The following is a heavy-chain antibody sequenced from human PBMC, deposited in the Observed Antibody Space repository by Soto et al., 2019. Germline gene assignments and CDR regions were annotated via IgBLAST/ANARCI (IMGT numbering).Heavy chain of an antibody. Sequence: ASVKVCCKVSGYTLAELSMHWVRQAPGRGLEWLGGFDPEVGETIYAQKFQGRVTMTEDTSTDTAYMELSSLRSEDTAVYYCATFMGATQSFKFDYWGQETLVTV. V-gene: IGHV1-24*01. CDR1: GYTLAELS. CDR2: FDPEVGET. D-gene: IGHD1-26*01. CDR3: ATFMGATQSFKFDY. J-gene: IGHJ4*02.